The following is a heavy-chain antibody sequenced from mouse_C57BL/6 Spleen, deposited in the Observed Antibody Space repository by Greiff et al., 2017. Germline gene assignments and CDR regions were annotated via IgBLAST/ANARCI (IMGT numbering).Heavy chain of an antibody. CDR2: ISSGSSTI. V-gene: IGHV5-17*01. J-gene: IGHJ4*01. D-gene: IGHD1-1*01. CDR3: AREVLQYYAMDY. CDR1: GFTFSDYG. Sequence: EVKLMEPGGGLVKPGGSLKLSCAASGFTFSDYGMHWVRQAPEKGLEWVAYISSGSSTINYADKVKGRFTISRDKAKNTLFLQMTSLRSEDTAMYYCAREVLQYYAMDYWGQGTSVTVSS.